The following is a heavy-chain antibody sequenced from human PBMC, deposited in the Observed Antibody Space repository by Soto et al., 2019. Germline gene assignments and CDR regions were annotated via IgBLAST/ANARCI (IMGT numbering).Heavy chain of an antibody. V-gene: IGHV1-69*13. D-gene: IGHD5-18*01. CDR1: GGTFSSYA. Sequence: SVKVSCKASGGTFSSYAISWVRQAPGQGLEWMGGIIPIFGTANYAQKFQGRVTITADESTSTAYMELSSLRSEDTAVYYCARERFPAMEYYYYYGMDVWGQGTTVTVSS. CDR3: ARERFPAMEYYYYYGMDV. J-gene: IGHJ6*02. CDR2: IIPIFGTA.